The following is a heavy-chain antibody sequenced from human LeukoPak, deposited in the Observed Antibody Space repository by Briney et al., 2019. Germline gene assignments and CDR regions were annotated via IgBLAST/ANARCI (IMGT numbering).Heavy chain of an antibody. J-gene: IGHJ4*02. Sequence: GESLKTSCKGSGYDFANSWIGWVRQMPGKGLELMGIIYPGDSNTRYSPSFQGQVTMSVDKSISTAYLQWSSLKASDTAMYYCSRQGCHTTSCHSIDSWGQGTLVTVSS. V-gene: IGHV5-51*01. D-gene: IGHD2-2*02. CDR3: SRQGCHTTSCHSIDS. CDR2: IYPGDSNT. CDR1: GYDFANSW.